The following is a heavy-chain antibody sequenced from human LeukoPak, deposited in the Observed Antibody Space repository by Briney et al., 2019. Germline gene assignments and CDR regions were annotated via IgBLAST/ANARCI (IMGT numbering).Heavy chain of an antibody. Sequence: GASVKVSCKASEYTFTDYYIHWMRQAPGQGLEWMGWVNCKSGATSYAQKSRGRVTMTKDRPIRTAYMELSRLKSDDTAVYYCARQSLDYYETLDAFDIWGQGTVVTVSS. CDR3: ARQSLDYYETLDAFDI. CDR2: VNCKSGAT. V-gene: IGHV1-2*02. D-gene: IGHD3-22*01. J-gene: IGHJ3*02. CDR1: EYTFTDYY.